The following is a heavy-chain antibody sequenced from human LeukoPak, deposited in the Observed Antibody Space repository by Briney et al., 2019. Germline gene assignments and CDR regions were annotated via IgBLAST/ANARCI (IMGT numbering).Heavy chain of an antibody. J-gene: IGHJ3*02. CDR3: TTDLSAFDI. CDR2: IKSKTDGGTT. Sequence: GGSLRLSCAASGFTVSSNYMSWVRQAPGKGLEWVGRIKSKTDGGTTDYAAPVKGRFTISRDDSKNTLYLQMNSLKTEDTAVYYCTTDLSAFDIWGQGTMVTVSS. CDR1: GFTVSSNY. V-gene: IGHV3-15*01.